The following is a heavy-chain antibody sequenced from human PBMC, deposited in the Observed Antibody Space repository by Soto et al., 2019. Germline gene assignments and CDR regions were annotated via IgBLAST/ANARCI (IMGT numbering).Heavy chain of an antibody. Sequence: GGSLRLSCSASGFTFSSYGMHWVRQAPGKGLEWVAVISYDGSNKYYADSVKGRFTISRDNSKNTLYLQMNSLRAEDTAVYYCAKEWVYDSSGWSFDYWGQGTLVTVSS. J-gene: IGHJ4*02. CDR2: ISYDGSNK. CDR1: GFTFSSYG. V-gene: IGHV3-30*18. D-gene: IGHD3-22*01. CDR3: AKEWVYDSSGWSFDY.